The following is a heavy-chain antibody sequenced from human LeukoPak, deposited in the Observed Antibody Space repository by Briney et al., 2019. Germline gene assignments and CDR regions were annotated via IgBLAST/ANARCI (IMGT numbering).Heavy chain of an antibody. Sequence: GGSLRLSCAASGFTFGSYAMSWVRQAPGKGLEWVSAISGSGGSTYYADSVKGRFTISRDNSKNTLYLQMNSLRAEDTAVYYCAKVTTMIVVVIDYFDYWGQGTLVTVSS. CDR2: ISGSGGST. CDR1: GFTFGSYA. CDR3: AKVTTMIVVVIDYFDY. J-gene: IGHJ4*02. V-gene: IGHV3-23*01. D-gene: IGHD3-22*01.